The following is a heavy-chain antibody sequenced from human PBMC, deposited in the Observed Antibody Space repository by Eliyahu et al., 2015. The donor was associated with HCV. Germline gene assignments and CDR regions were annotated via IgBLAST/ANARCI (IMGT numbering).Heavy chain of an antibody. CDR3: ARELGYSSYPGSYYGLDV. CDR2: IIPLYRTT. J-gene: IGHJ6*02. V-gene: IGHV1-69*01. CDR1: GGTFASFG. Sequence: EVKQPGSSVRVSCKASGGTFASFGFSWLRQAPGQGLEWMGGIIPLYRTTNHTEKFQGRVTFSADDSVKMVYMELSSLRSEDTAIYYCARELGYSSYPGSYYGLDVWGQGTTVTVSS. D-gene: IGHD6-13*01.